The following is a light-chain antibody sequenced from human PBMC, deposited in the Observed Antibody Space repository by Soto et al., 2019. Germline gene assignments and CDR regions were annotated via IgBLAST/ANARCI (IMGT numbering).Light chain of an antibody. CDR3: SSYSTTSSPHVL. Sequence: QSALTQPASVSGSPGQSITISCTGTSSDVGGYNYVSWYQQYPGRVPKLLIYKVSNRPSGVSNRFSGSKSGNTASLTISGLQAEDEADYYCSSYSTTSSPHVLFGGGTK. J-gene: IGLJ2*01. V-gene: IGLV2-14*01. CDR1: SSDVGGYNY. CDR2: KVS.